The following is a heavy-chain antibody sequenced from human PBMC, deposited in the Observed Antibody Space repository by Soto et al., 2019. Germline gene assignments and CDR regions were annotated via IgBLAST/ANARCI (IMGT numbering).Heavy chain of an antibody. D-gene: IGHD2-2*01. J-gene: IGHJ4*02. CDR3: ARSIWAGVVPAAMFY. CDR1: GYTFTSYG. CDR2: ISAYNGNT. V-gene: IGHV1-18*01. Sequence: ASVKVSCKASGYTFTSYGISWVRQAPGQGLEWMGWISAYNGNTNYAQKLQGRVTMTTDTSTSTAYMELRSLRSDDTAVYYCARSIWAGVVPAAMFYWGQGTLVTVSS.